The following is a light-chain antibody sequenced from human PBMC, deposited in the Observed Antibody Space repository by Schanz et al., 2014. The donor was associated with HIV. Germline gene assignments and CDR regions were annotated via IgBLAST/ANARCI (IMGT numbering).Light chain of an antibody. J-gene: IGKJ4*01. Sequence: AIQLTQSPSSLSASVGDRVTITCRASQGISSLAWYQQKPAKAPKVLIYAASTLQSGVPSRFSGSGSGTDFTLTISSLQPEDFATYYCLQYIKYPLTFGGGTKVE. V-gene: IGKV1-6*01. CDR3: LQYIKYPLT. CDR2: AAS. CDR1: QGISS.